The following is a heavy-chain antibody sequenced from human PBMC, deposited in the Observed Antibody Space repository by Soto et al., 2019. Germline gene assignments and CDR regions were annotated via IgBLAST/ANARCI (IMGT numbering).Heavy chain of an antibody. V-gene: IGHV1-69*13. CDR3: ARASGIAAAGTRAWYYYYGMDV. CDR2: IIPIFGTA. Sequence: SVKVSCKASGGTFSSYAISWVRQAPGQGLEWMGGIIPIFGTANYAQRFQVRVTITADESTSTAYMGLSSLRSEDTAVYYCARASGIAAAGTRAWYYYYGMDVWGQGTTVTVSS. J-gene: IGHJ6*02. D-gene: IGHD6-13*01. CDR1: GGTFSSYA.